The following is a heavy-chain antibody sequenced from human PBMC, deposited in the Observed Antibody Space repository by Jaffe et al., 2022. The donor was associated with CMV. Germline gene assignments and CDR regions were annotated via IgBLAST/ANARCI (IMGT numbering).Heavy chain of an antibody. V-gene: IGHV3-64*01. CDR2: ITTNGESA. CDR1: GFTFNTYT. CDR3: ARDRHNFWSGSFDY. J-gene: IGHJ4*02. D-gene: IGHD3-3*01. Sequence: EVQLVESGGGSVQPGGTLRLSCVAAGFTFNTYTMHWVRQAPGKGLEFVSGITTNGESAYYTNSVRGRFTISRDNSKNTLFLQVGSLRGEDMGVYYCARDRHNFWSGSFDYWGQGALVTVSS.